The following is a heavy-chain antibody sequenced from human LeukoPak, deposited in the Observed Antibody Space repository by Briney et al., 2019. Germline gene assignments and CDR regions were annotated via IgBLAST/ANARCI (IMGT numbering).Heavy chain of an antibody. CDR3: ARDILEHPFDY. V-gene: IGHV4-34*01. CDR1: GGSFSGYY. Sequence: SETLSLTCAVYGGSFSGYYWSWIRQPPGQGLEWIGEINHSGSTNYNPSLKSRVTISVDTSKNQFSLKLSSVTAADTAVYYCARDILEHPFDYWGQGTLVTVSS. D-gene: IGHD1/OR15-1a*01. J-gene: IGHJ4*02. CDR2: INHSGST.